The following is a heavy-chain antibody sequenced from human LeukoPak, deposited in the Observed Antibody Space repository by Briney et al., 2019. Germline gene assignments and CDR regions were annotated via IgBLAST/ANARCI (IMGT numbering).Heavy chain of an antibody. CDR3: ARDGGYGSGSYNLHYWYFDL. CDR2: INWNGGST. D-gene: IGHD3-10*01. V-gene: IGHV3-20*01. Sequence: PGGSLRLSCAASGFTFDDYGMSWVRQAPGKGLEWVSGINWNGGSTGYADSVNGRFTISRDNAKNSLYLQMNSLRAEDTALYHCARDGGYGSGSYNLHYWYFDLWGRGTLVTVSS. CDR1: GFTFDDYG. J-gene: IGHJ2*01.